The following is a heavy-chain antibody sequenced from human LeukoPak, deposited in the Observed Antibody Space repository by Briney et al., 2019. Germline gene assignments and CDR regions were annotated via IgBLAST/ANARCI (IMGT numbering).Heavy chain of an antibody. V-gene: IGHV1-58*02. J-gene: IGHJ6*02. Sequence: SVKVSCKASGFTFTSSAMQWVRQARGQRLEWIGWIVVGSGNTNYAQKFQERVTITRDMSTSKAYMELSSLRSEDTAVYYCAAAVGSDGDYNYYYYGMDVWGQGTTVTVSS. CDR2: IVVGSGNT. CDR1: GFTFTSSA. CDR3: AAAVGSDGDYNYYYYGMDV. D-gene: IGHD4-17*01.